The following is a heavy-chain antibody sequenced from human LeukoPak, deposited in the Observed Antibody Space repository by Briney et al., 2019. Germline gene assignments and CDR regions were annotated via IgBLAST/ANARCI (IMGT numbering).Heavy chain of an antibody. V-gene: IGHV3-7*01. D-gene: IGHD3-9*01. Sequence: PGGPLRFSCAATGFSFKSYWMNWVRRAPGKGLEWLAIIKQDGSEKHYKGSVEGRFTISRDNAKNSLHLQMNSLRAEGTAVYYCAGGSGYLITSWGQGTLVTVSS. CDR1: GFSFKSYW. CDR3: AGGSGYLITS. CDR2: IKQDGSEK. J-gene: IGHJ5*02.